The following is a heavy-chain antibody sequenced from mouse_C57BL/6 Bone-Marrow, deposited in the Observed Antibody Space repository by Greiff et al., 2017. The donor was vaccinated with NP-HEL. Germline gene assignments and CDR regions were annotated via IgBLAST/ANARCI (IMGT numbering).Heavy chain of an antibody. CDR2: INPGSGGT. V-gene: IGHV1-54*01. D-gene: IGHD1-1*01. J-gene: IGHJ2*01. Sequence: QVQLQQSGAELVRPGTSVKVSCKASGYAFTNYLIEWVKQRPGQGLEWIGVINPGSGGTNYNEKFKGKATLTADKSSSTAYMQLSSLTSEDSAVYFCARYGYYYGSRYWGQGTTLTVPS. CDR3: ARYGYYYGSRY. CDR1: GYAFTNYL.